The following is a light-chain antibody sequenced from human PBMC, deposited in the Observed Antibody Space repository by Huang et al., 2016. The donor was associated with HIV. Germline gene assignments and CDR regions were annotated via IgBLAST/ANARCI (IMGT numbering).Light chain of an antibody. CDR3: QQYNNWPRT. J-gene: IGKJ1*01. CDR1: QSVSSN. CDR2: GAS. V-gene: IGKV3-15*01. Sequence: EIVMRQSPATLSASPGERATLSCTASQSVSSNLAGYQKQPGQAPRLLIYGASTRATGIPARFSGSGAGTDFTLTISSLQSEDVAVYYCQQYNNWPRTFGQGTKVEI.